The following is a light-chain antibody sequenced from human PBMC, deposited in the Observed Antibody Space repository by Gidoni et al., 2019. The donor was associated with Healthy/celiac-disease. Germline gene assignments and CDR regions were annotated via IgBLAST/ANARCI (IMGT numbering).Light chain of an antibody. V-gene: IGKV3-20*01. CDR1: QPVSVNF. CDR2: DTS. CDR3: QQYGASPLT. J-gene: IGKJ4*01. Sequence: EIILTQSPGTLSVSPGERATLFCRATQPVSVNFLAWYQQKPGQPPRLLIYDTSRRATGVPDSFSGSGSGTDFSLLISRLQTEDFALYYCQQYGASPLTFGGGTRVEI.